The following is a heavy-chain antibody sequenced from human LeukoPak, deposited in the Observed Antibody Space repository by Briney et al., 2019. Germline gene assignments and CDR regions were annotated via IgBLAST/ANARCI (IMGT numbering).Heavy chain of an antibody. Sequence: EALKISCKGSGYSFTSYGIGWVRQMPGKGLEWMGIIYPGDSDTSYSPSFQGQVTISADKSISTAYLQWSSLKASDTAMYYCARLREQLVPGYFDYWGQGTLVTVSS. V-gene: IGHV5-51*01. J-gene: IGHJ4*02. D-gene: IGHD6-6*01. CDR1: GYSFTSYG. CDR3: ARLREQLVPGYFDY. CDR2: IYPGDSDT.